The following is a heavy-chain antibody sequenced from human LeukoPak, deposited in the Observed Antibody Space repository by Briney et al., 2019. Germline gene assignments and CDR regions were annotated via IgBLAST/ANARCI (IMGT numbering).Heavy chain of an antibody. D-gene: IGHD4-17*01. Sequence: GGSLRLSCAASGFAFSTAWMHWVRQAPGKGLEWVGRVKSKADGGTTDYAAFVKGRFAISRDDSRNTVDLQLDSLQNEDTAVYYCSADWPGAGDYSLDAWGLGTLVIVSS. CDR2: VKSKADGGTT. J-gene: IGHJ1*01. V-gene: IGHV3-15*01. CDR1: GFAFSTAW. CDR3: SADWPGAGDYSLDA.